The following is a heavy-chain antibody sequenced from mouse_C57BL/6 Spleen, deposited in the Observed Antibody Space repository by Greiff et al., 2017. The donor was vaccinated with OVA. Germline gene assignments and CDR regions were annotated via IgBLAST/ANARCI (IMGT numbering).Heavy chain of an antibody. CDR3: ARNYYGNFYFDY. Sequence: QVHVKQSGAELVKPGASVKLSCKASGYTFTSYWMHWVKQRPGRGLEWIGRIDPNSGGTKYNEKFKSKATLTVDKPSSTAYMQLSSLTSEDSAVYYCARNYYGNFYFDYWGQGTTLTVSS. V-gene: IGHV1-72*01. CDR2: IDPNSGGT. CDR1: GYTFTSYW. J-gene: IGHJ2*01. D-gene: IGHD2-1*01.